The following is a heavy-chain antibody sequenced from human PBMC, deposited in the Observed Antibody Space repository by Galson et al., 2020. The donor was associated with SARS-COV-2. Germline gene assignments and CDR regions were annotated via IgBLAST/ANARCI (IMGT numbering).Heavy chain of an antibody. Sequence: GPTLVKPTQTLTLTCTFSGFSLTTSGMGVTWIRQPPGKALEWLALIHWDNDKYYSTSLKTRLTISGDTSKNQVFLTMTNMDPADTATYYCARMADGYGGYDYGSSPFDYWGQGTLVTVSS. CDR2: IHWDNDK. CDR1: GFSLTTSGMG. D-gene: IGHD5-12*01. CDR3: ARMADGYGGYDYGSSPFDY. V-gene: IGHV2-70*01. J-gene: IGHJ4*02.